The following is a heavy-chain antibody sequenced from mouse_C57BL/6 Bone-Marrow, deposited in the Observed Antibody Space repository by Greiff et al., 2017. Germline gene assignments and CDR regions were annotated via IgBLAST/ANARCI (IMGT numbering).Heavy chain of an antibody. Sequence: VKLMESGPGLVAPSQSLSITCTVSGFSLTSYAISWVRQPPGKGLEWLGVIWTGGGTNYNSALKSRLSISKDNSKSHVFLKMNSLQTDDTARYYCARNLGLLLRPYYYAMDYWGQGTSVTVSS. D-gene: IGHD1-1*01. V-gene: IGHV2-9-1*01. CDR3: ARNLGLLLRPYYYAMDY. CDR1: GFSLTSYA. J-gene: IGHJ4*01. CDR2: IWTGGGT.